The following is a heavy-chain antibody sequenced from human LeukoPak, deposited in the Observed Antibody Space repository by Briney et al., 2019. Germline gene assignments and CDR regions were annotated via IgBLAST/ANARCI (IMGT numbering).Heavy chain of an antibody. Sequence: SETLSLTCTVSGGSISSYYWSWIRQPPGKGLEWIGYIYCSGSTNYNPSLKSRVTISVDTSKNQFSLKLSSVTAADTAVYYCARDRYYYDSSGFNPWGQGTLVTVSS. CDR1: GGSISSYY. CDR3: ARDRYYYDSSGFNP. D-gene: IGHD3-22*01. J-gene: IGHJ5*02. CDR2: IYCSGST. V-gene: IGHV4-59*01.